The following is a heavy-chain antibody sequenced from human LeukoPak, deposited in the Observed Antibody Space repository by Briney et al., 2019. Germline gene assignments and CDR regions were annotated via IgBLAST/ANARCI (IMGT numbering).Heavy chain of an antibody. CDR3: ATAPNWNSYYYYYYMDV. Sequence: PGGSLRLSCAASGFTVSSNYMTWVRQAPGKGLEWVSVVYSGGSTYYTDSVKGRFTISRDNSKNTVYLQMNSLRAEDTAVYYCATAPNWNSYYYYYYMDVWGKGTTVTVSS. CDR1: GFTVSSNY. D-gene: IGHD1-1*01. J-gene: IGHJ6*03. V-gene: IGHV3-53*01. CDR2: VYSGGST.